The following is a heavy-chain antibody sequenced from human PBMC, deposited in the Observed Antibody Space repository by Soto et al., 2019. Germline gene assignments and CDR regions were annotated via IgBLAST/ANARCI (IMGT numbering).Heavy chain of an antibody. J-gene: IGHJ3*02. Sequence: QVQLVQSGAEVKKPGASVKVSCKASGYTFTSYGISWVRQAPGQGLEWMGWISAYNGNTNYAQKLQGRVTMTTDTSASTAYMELRSLRSDDTAVYYCARVIMITFGGVIDPDAFDIWGQGTMVTVSS. CDR1: GYTFTSYG. V-gene: IGHV1-18*01. CDR2: ISAYNGNT. D-gene: IGHD3-16*02. CDR3: ARVIMITFGGVIDPDAFDI.